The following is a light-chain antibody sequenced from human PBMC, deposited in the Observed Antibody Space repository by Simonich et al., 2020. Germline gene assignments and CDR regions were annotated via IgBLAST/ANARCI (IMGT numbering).Light chain of an antibody. CDR3: YSTDSSGNHVV. CDR1: ALTKKY. Sequence: SYELTQPPSVSVSPGQTARNTCSGDALTKKYAYWYQQKSGQAPVLVIYEVSKRPSGVPERFSGSSSGKMATLTISGAQVEDEADYYCYSTDSSGNHVVFGGGTKLTVL. V-gene: IGLV3-10*01. CDR2: EVS. J-gene: IGLJ2*01.